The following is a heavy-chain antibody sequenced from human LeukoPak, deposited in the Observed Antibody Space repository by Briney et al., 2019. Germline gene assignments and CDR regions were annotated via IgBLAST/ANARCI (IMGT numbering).Heavy chain of an antibody. V-gene: IGHV3-23*01. CDR1: GFTFSSHA. CDR3: AKIHSYPDY. J-gene: IGHJ4*02. CDR2: ISGSGGTT. D-gene: IGHD5-18*01. Sequence: GGSLRLSCAASGFTFSSHAMSWVRQAPGKGLEWVSAISGSGGTTYHADAVKGRFTISRDNSKNTLYLQMNSLRAEDTAVYYCAKIHSYPDYWGQGTLVTVSS.